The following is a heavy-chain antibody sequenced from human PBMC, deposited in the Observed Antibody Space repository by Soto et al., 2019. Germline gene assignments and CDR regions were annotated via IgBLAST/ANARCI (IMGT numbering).Heavy chain of an antibody. CDR2: IIPNIGTT. CDR3: ARDGCTNGVCYDY. D-gene: IGHD2-8*01. J-gene: IGHJ4*02. Sequence: ASVKVSCKASGGTFSSYAISWVRQAPGQGLEWMGWIIPNIGTTNYAQKLQGRVTMTTDTSTSTAYMELRSLRSDDTAVYYCARDGCTNGVCYDYWGQGTLVTVSS. V-gene: IGHV1-18*01. CDR1: GGTFSSYA.